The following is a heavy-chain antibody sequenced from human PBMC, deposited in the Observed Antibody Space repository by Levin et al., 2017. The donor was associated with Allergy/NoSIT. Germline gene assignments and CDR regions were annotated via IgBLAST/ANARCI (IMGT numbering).Heavy chain of an antibody. V-gene: IGHV3-23*01. Sequence: GGSLRLSCAASGLTFSSYAMSWVRQAPGKGLERVSDISGSAVNTYYADSVKGRFTISRDHSNNTLYLQMNSLRAEDTAVYYCAKGPPFSSAYHYFDYWGQGTLVTVPS. CDR1: GLTFSSYA. CDR2: ISGSAVNT. J-gene: IGHJ4*02. CDR3: AKGPPFSSAYHYFDY. D-gene: IGHD3-22*01.